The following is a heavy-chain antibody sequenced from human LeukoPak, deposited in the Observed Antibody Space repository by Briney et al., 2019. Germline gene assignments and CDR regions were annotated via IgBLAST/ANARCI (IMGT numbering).Heavy chain of an antibody. J-gene: IGHJ4*02. V-gene: IGHV1-2*02. CDR1: GYTFSDYF. CDR2: ISPEGGDT. D-gene: IGHD4-17*01. Sequence: ASEKVSCKSSGYTFSDYFMHWVRQAPGQGLEWMGWISPEGGDTHYAQKFQGRVTMTRDTSISAAYMELTSLNSDDTAVYYCARNYGHNSKYFDFWGQGTLVTVSS. CDR3: ARNYGHNSKYFDF.